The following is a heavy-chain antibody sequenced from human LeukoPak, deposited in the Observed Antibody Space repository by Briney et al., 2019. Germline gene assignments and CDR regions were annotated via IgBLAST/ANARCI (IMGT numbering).Heavy chain of an antibody. V-gene: IGHV4-4*07. CDR2: MYTDGDT. CDR1: GASISGYW. CDR3: ARAPAGCGGNCPFDS. Sequence: SQTLSLTCDVSGASISGYWWSWIRQPAGKGLEWIGRMYTDGDTTDNPALKSRVTVSVDTSKGLVSLKLISVAAAYTAVYYCARAPAGCGGNCPFDSWGQGTLVTVSS. J-gene: IGHJ4*02. D-gene: IGHD2-21*02.